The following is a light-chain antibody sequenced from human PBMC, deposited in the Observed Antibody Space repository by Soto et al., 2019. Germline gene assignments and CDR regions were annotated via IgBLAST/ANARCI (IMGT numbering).Light chain of an antibody. J-gene: IGLJ1*01. CDR1: TGAVTSRHY. CDR2: DTR. CDR3: LLSFDAARRV. Sequence: QAVVTQEPSVTVSPGGTVTLTCGSSTGAVTSRHYPYWFQQKPGQAPRTLIYDTRNRHSWAPARFSGSVLGGKAALTLSGAQPEDDAVYYCLLSFDAARRVFGPGTKLTVL. V-gene: IGLV7-46*01.